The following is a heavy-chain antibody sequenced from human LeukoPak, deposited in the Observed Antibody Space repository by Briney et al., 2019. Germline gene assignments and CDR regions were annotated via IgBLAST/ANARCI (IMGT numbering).Heavy chain of an antibody. CDR2: ISSSSSYI. CDR3: SRGADTGYSSDS. J-gene: IGHJ5*02. V-gene: IGHV3-21*01. CDR1: GFTFSSYS. D-gene: IGHD6-19*01. Sequence: GGSLRLSCAASGFTFSSYSMNWVRQAPGKGLEWVSSISSSSSYIYYADSVKGRFTISRDNAKNTLYLQMNSLRAEDTAVYYCSRGADTGYSSDSWGQGTLVTVSS.